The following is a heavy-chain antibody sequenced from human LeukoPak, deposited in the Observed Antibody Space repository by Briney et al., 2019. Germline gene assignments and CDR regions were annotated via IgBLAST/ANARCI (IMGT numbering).Heavy chain of an antibody. V-gene: IGHV3-48*01. J-gene: IGHJ4*02. CDR2: ISSSSSTI. D-gene: IGHD3-16*02. Sequence: GGSLRLSCAASGFTFSSYSMNWVRQAPGKGLGWVSYISSSSSTIYYADSVTGRFTISRDNAKNSLYLQMNSLRAEDTAVYYCARDGRAFGGVIVMRYWGQGTLVTVSS. CDR1: GFTFSSYS. CDR3: ARDGRAFGGVIVMRY.